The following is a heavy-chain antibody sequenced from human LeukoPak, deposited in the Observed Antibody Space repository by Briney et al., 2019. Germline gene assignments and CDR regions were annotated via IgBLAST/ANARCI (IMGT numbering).Heavy chain of an antibody. J-gene: IGHJ3*02. D-gene: IGHD3-10*01. CDR3: AHSHPVPNAFDI. V-gene: IGHV2-5*02. CDR1: GFSLSTSGVG. Sequence: SGPTLVNPTQTLTLTCTFSGFSLSTSGVGVGWIRQPPGKALEWLALIYWDDDKRYSPSLKSRLTITKDTSKNQVVLTMTNVDPVDTATYYCAHSHPVPNAFDIWGQGTMVTVSS. CDR2: IYWDDDK.